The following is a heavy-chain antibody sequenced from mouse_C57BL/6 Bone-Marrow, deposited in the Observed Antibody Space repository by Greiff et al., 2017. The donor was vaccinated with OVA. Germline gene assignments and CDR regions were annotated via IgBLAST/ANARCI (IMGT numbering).Heavy chain of an antibody. CDR1: GYSITSGYY. D-gene: IGHD2-3*01. CDR2: ISYDGSN. CDR3: AREGYSDWYFDV. J-gene: IGHJ1*03. Sequence: EVQLQQSGPGLVKPSQSLSLTCSVTGYSITSGYYWNWIRQFPGNKLEWMGYISYDGSNNYNPSLKNRISITRDTSKNQFFLKLKSVTTEDTATYYCAREGYSDWYFDVGGTGTTVTVSS. V-gene: IGHV3-6*01.